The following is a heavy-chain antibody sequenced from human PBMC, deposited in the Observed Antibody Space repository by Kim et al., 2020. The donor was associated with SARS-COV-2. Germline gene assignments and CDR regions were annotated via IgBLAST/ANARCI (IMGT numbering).Heavy chain of an antibody. J-gene: IGHJ4*02. V-gene: IGHV4-39*01. Sequence: SETLSLTCTVSGGSISSSSYYWGWIRQPPGKGLEWIGSIYYSGSTYYNPSLKSRVTISVDTSKNQFSLKMSSVTAADTAVYYCARQQGSTMIVVVRGSFDDWGQGSMVTVSS. CDR1: GGSISSSSYY. CDR3: ARQQGSTMIVVVRGSFDD. D-gene: IGHD3-22*01. CDR2: IYYSGST.